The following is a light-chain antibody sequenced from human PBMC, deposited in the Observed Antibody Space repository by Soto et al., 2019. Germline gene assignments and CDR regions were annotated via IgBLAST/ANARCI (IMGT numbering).Light chain of an antibody. J-gene: IGLJ2*01. CDR3: AAWDDSLNGVV. Sequence: QSVLTQPPSASGTPGQRVTISCSGSSSNIGSNTVNWYQQLPGTAPILLIYSNNQRPSGVPGRFSGSKSGNSASMAISGLQSEDEAGYYCAAWDDSLNGVVFGGGTKLTVL. CDR1: SSNIGSNT. CDR2: SNN. V-gene: IGLV1-44*01.